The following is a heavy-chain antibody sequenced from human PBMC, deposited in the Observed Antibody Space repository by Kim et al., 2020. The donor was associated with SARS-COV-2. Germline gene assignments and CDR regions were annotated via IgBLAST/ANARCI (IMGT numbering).Heavy chain of an antibody. CDR3: ARDRRLGELSLLYNWFDP. CDR2: INAGNGNT. V-gene: IGHV1-3*01. J-gene: IGHJ5*02. D-gene: IGHD3-16*02. Sequence: ASVKVSCKASGYTFTSYAMHWVRQAPGQRLEWMGWINAGNGNTKYSQKFQGRVTITRDTSASTAYMELSSLRSEDTAVYYCARDRRLGELSLLYNWFDPWGQGTLVTVSS. CDR1: GYTFTSYA.